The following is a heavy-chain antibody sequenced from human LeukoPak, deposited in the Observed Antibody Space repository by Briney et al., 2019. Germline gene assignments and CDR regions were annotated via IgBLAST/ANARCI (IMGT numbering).Heavy chain of an antibody. Sequence: GGSLRLSCAASGFTFSSYSMNWVRQAPGKGLEWVSSISSSSSYIYYADSVKGRFTISRDNAKNSLYLQMNSLRAEDTAVYYCARVTFSGPYFDYWGQGTLITVSS. V-gene: IGHV3-21*01. J-gene: IGHJ4*02. CDR2: ISSSSSYI. CDR1: GFTFSSYS. CDR3: ARVTFSGPYFDY. D-gene: IGHD1-26*01.